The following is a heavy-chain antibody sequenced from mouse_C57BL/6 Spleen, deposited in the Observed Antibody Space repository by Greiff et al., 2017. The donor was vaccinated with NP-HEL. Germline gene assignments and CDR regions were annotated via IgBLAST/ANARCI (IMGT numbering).Heavy chain of an antibody. Sequence: QVQLQQPGAELVKPGASVKLSCKASGYTFTSYWMHWVKQRPGQGLEWIGMIHPNSGSTNYNEKFKSKATLTVDKSSSTAYMQLSSLTSEDSAVYYCSRSQLGRDFDYWGKGTTLTVSS. D-gene: IGHD4-1*02. V-gene: IGHV1-64*01. J-gene: IGHJ2*01. CDR2: IHPNSGST. CDR3: SRSQLGRDFDY. CDR1: GYTFTSYW.